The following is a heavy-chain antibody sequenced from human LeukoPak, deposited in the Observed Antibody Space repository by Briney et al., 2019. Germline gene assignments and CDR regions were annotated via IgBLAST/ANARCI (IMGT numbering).Heavy chain of an antibody. Sequence: GGSLRLSCAASGFTFSNAWMSWVRQAPGKGLEWVGRIKSKTDGGTTDYAAPVKGRFTISRDDSKNTLYLQMNSLKTEDTAVYYCTTVCPTVTIGVCPPLRLLVSGFDYWGQGTLVTVSS. CDR3: TTVCPTVTIGVCPPLRLLVSGFDY. CDR1: GFTFSNAW. D-gene: IGHD4-17*01. J-gene: IGHJ4*02. CDR2: IKSKTDGGTT. V-gene: IGHV3-15*01.